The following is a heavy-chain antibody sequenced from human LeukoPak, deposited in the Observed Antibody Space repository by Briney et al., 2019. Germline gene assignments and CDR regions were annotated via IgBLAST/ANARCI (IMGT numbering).Heavy chain of an antibody. CDR2: IYYSGST. D-gene: IGHD3-22*01. V-gene: IGHV4-59*01. CDR1: GGSISSYY. Sequence: SETLSLTCTVSGGSISSYYWSWIRQPPGKGLEWIGYIYYSGSTNYNPSLKSRVTISVDTSKNQLSLKLSSVTAADTAVYYCARDPDSSGYYKNWGQGTLVTVSS. J-gene: IGHJ4*02. CDR3: ARDPDSSGYYKN.